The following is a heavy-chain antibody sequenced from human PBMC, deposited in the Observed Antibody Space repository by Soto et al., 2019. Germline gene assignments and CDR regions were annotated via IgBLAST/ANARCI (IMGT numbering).Heavy chain of an antibody. Sequence: GGSLRLSCAASGFTFSSYAMHWVRQAPGKGLEWVAVISYDGSNKYYADSVKGRFTISRDNSKNTLYLQMNSLRAEDTAVYYCAREAVTPGGTYYGMDVWGQGTTVTVSS. CDR1: GFTFSSYA. CDR2: ISYDGSNK. V-gene: IGHV3-30-3*01. CDR3: AREAVTPGGTYYGMDV. J-gene: IGHJ6*02. D-gene: IGHD3-16*01.